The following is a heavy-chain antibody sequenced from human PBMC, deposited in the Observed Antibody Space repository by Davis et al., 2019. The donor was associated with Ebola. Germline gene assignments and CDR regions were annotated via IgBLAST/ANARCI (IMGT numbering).Heavy chain of an antibody. Sequence: HTGGSLRLSCAASGFTFSSYWMHWVRQAPGKGLVWVSRINNDGTSTTYADSVKGRFTISRDNSKNTLYLQMNSLRAEDTAVYYCAREQLEEYYFDYWGQGTLVTVSS. CDR2: INNDGTST. J-gene: IGHJ4*02. CDR1: GFTFSSYW. D-gene: IGHD3-3*01. CDR3: AREQLEEYYFDY. V-gene: IGHV3-74*01.